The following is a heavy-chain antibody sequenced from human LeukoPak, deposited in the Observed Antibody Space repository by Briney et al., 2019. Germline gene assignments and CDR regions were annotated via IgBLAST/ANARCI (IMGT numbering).Heavy chain of an antibody. CDR1: GGSFSGYY. J-gene: IGHJ4*02. CDR3: ARGPIYYGSGSFLDY. CDR2: INHSGST. D-gene: IGHD3-10*01. V-gene: IGHV4-34*01. Sequence: SSETLSLTCAVYGGSFSGYYWSWIRQPPGKGLEWIGEINHSGSTNYNPSLKSRVTISVDTSKNQFSLKLSSVTAADTAVYYCARGPIYYGSGSFLDYWGQGTLVTVSS.